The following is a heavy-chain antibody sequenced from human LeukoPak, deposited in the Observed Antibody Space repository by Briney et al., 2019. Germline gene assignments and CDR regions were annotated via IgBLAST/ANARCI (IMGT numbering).Heavy chain of an antibody. Sequence: PSETLSLTCAVYGGSFSGYYWSWIRQPPGKGLEWIGEINHSGSTNYNPSLKSRVTISVDTSKNQFSLKLSSVTAADTAVYYCARGPSSYDFWSGKYYFDYWGQGTLVTVSS. CDR2: INHSGST. J-gene: IGHJ4*02. V-gene: IGHV4-34*01. CDR3: ARGPSSYDFWSGKYYFDY. D-gene: IGHD3-3*01. CDR1: GGSFSGYY.